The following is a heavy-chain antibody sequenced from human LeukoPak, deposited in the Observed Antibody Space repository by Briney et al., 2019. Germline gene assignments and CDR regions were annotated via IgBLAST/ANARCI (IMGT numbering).Heavy chain of an antibody. CDR3: ARVRCSSTSCSPIDY. V-gene: IGHV3-21*01. Sequence: PGGSLRLSCAASGFTFSSYSMNWVRQAPGKGLEWVSSISSSSSYIYYADSVKGRFTISRDNAKNSLYLQMNSLRAEDTAVYYCARVRCSSTSCSPIDYWGQGTLVTVSS. CDR1: GFTFSSYS. D-gene: IGHD2-2*01. J-gene: IGHJ4*02. CDR2: ISSSSSYI.